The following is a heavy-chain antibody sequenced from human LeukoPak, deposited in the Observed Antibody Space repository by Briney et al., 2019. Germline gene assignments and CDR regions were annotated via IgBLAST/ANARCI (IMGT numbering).Heavy chain of an antibody. J-gene: IGHJ4*02. V-gene: IGHV3-21*04. Sequence: GGSLRLSCAASGFTFSSYTMNWVRQAPGKGLEWVSSISSSSSYIYYADSVKGRFTISRDNSKNTLYLQMNSLRAEDTAVYYCARGGSGWYWGQGTLVTVSS. CDR3: ARGGSGWY. CDR2: ISSSSSYI. D-gene: IGHD6-19*01. CDR1: GFTFSSYT.